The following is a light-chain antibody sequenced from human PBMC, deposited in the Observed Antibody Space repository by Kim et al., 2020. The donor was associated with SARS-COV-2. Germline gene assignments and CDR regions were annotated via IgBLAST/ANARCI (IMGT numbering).Light chain of an antibody. Sequence: EIVLTQSPATLSLSPVERATLSCRASQSVRTYLAWYQQKPGQAPRLLIYDASNRATGIPARFSGSGSGTDFTLTISSLEPEDFAVYYCQQRGNWPTFGQGTRLEIK. J-gene: IGKJ5*01. CDR2: DAS. CDR3: QQRGNWPT. V-gene: IGKV3-11*01. CDR1: QSVRTY.